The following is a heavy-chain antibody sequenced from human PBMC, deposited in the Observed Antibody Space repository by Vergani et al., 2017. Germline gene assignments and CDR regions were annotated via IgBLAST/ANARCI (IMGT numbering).Heavy chain of an antibody. Sequence: QVQLVQSGAEVKKPGSSVKVSCKASGGTFSSYAISWVRQAPGQGLEWMGEIIPIFGTANYAQKFQGRVTITADESTSTAYMELSSLRSEDTAVYYCASSLKYYYGSGSYLTPFDYWGQGTLVTVSS. V-gene: IGHV1-69*01. CDR3: ASSLKYYYGSGSYLTPFDY. CDR2: IIPIFGTA. J-gene: IGHJ4*02. D-gene: IGHD3-10*01. CDR1: GGTFSSYA.